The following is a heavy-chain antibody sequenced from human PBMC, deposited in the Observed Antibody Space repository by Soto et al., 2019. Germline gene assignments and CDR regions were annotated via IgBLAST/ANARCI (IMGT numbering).Heavy chain of an antibody. D-gene: IGHD3-3*01. CDR1: GYTFTSYD. CDR2: MNLNSGNT. Sequence: ASVKVSCKASGYTFTSYDINWVRQATGQGLEWMGWMNLNSGNTGYAQKFQGRVTMTRNTSISTVYMELSSLRSEDTAVYYCARDLHITIFGVVIPTRAFDIWGQGTMVTVSS. V-gene: IGHV1-8*01. CDR3: ARDLHITIFGVVIPTRAFDI. J-gene: IGHJ3*02.